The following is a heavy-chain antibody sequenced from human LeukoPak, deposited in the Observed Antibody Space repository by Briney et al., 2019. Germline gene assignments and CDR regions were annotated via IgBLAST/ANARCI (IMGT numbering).Heavy chain of an antibody. D-gene: IGHD1-26*01. CDR1: GFTFSNYW. J-gene: IGHJ6*03. Sequence: GGSLRLSCAASGFTFSNYWMHWVRQAPGKGLVWVSRINSDGSSTSYADSVKGRFAISRDNAKNTLYLQMNSLRAEDTAVYYCARVSSGSYFGYYYYYMDVWGKGTTVTVSS. V-gene: IGHV3-74*01. CDR3: ARVSSGSYFGYYYYYMDV. CDR2: INSDGSST.